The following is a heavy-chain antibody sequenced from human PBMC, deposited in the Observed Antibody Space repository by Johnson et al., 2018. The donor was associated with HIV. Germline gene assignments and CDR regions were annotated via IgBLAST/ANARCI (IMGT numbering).Heavy chain of an antibody. Sequence: QMLLVESGGGVVQPGGSLRLSCAASGFTFRSYAMHWVRQAPGKGLEWVAVITYDGRNKYYTDSVKGRFIISRDNSKNMTNLQMNTLRAEDTAVYYCARRARDTSTWLGGSLNAFDIWGQGTMVTVSS. D-gene: IGHD6-13*01. CDR3: ARRARDTSTWLGGSLNAFDI. V-gene: IGHV3-30*04. CDR1: GFTFRSYA. J-gene: IGHJ3*02. CDR2: ITYDGRNK.